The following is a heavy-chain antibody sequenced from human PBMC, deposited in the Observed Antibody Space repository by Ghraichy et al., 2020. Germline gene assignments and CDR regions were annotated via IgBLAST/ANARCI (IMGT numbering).Heavy chain of an antibody. CDR1: GFTFSSYS. CDR3: ARVGEGYCSSTSCHYYYYYYMDV. CDR2: ISSSSYI. J-gene: IGHJ6*03. D-gene: IGHD2-2*01. Sequence: GALRLSCAASGFTFSSYSMNWVRQAPGKGLEWVSSISSSSYIYYADSVKGRFTISRDNAKNSLYLQMNSLRAEDTAVYYCARVGEGYCSSTSCHYYYYYYMDVWGKGTTVTVSS. V-gene: IGHV3-21*01.